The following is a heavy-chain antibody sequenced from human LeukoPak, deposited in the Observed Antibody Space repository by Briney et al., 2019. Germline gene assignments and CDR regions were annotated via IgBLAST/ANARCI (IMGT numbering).Heavy chain of an antibody. CDR2: INPSGGST. CDR1: GYTFTSYY. D-gene: IGHD3-22*01. V-gene: IGHV1-46*01. Sequence: ASVKVSCKASGYTFTSYYMHWVRQAPGQGLEWMGIINPSGGSTNYAQKFQGRVTITADESTSTAYMELSSLRSEDTAVYYCARNRYYYDSSGYSSFYYYYYMDVWGKGTTVTISS. J-gene: IGHJ6*03. CDR3: ARNRYYYDSSGYSSFYYYYYMDV.